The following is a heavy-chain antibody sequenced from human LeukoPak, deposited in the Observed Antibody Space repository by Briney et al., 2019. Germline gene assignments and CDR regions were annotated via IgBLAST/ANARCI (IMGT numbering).Heavy chain of an antibody. V-gene: IGHV3-43*02. CDR2: ISGDGDTT. D-gene: IGHD1-1*01. J-gene: IGHJ3*02. CDR3: AKAGPTASLWGGAFDI. Sequence: GGSLRLSCAASGFTFDDYAMHWVRQAPGRGLEWVFLISGDGDTTSYADSVKGRFTISRDNSKNSLYLQMRSLRTEDTALYYCAKAGPTASLWGGAFDIWGQGTMVTVSS. CDR1: GFTFDDYA.